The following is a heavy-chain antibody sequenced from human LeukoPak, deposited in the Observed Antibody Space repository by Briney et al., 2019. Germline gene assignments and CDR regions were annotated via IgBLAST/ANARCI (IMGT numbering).Heavy chain of an antibody. CDR1: GDSVSSNSAA. Sequence: SQTLSLTCAISGDSVSSNSAAWDWIRQSPSRGLEWLGRTYYRSKWYNDSAVSVKSRITSIPDTSKNQFSLQLNSVTPEGTAVYYCARALFYCSSTSCYPGYSGYVPTLDYWGQGTLVTVSS. D-gene: IGHD2-2*01. CDR3: ARALFYCSSTSCYPGYSGYVPTLDY. CDR2: TYYRSKWYN. V-gene: IGHV6-1*01. J-gene: IGHJ4*02.